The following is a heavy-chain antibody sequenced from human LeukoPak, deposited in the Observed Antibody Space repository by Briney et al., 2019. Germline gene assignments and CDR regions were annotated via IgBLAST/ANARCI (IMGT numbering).Heavy chain of an antibody. CDR1: GGSITHYY. CDR3: ATTTSGGDAFDI. D-gene: IGHD1-26*01. CDR2: SYYSGSS. Sequence: SETLSLTCTVSGGSITHYYWTWIRQPPGKTLEWIGYSYYSGSSKYNPSLKSRVTISVDTSNNQFSLNLRSVTAADTAVYYCATTTSGGDAFDIWGQGTMVTVSS. V-gene: IGHV4-59*01. J-gene: IGHJ3*02.